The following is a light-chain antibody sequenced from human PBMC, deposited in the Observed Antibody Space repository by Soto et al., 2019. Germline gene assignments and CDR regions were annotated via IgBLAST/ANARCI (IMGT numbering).Light chain of an antibody. J-gene: IGLJ1*01. V-gene: IGLV2-14*03. Sequence: QSVLTQPASVSGSPGQSITISCTGTSSDVGGYNYVSWYQQHPGKAPKLMIYDVSNRPSGVSNRFSGSKSGNTASLTISGLQAEDEADYYCSSYSSTNTHVFGTGTKLTFL. CDR3: SSYSSTNTHV. CDR2: DVS. CDR1: SSDVGGYNY.